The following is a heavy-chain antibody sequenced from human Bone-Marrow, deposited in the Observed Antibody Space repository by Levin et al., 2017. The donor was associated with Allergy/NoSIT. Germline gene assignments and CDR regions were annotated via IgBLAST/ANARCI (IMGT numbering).Heavy chain of an antibody. D-gene: IGHD6-6*01. Sequence: GESLKISCAASGFTFSLSGMHWVRQAPGKGLEWLAVIWYDGSNTFYGDSVKGRFTISRDNSKNTLWLHMNSLRAEDTAVYYCARDEYSTSTGLDYGMDVWGQGTTVTVSS. CDR1: GFTFSLSG. J-gene: IGHJ6*02. CDR2: IWYDGSNT. V-gene: IGHV3-33*01. CDR3: ARDEYSTSTGLDYGMDV.